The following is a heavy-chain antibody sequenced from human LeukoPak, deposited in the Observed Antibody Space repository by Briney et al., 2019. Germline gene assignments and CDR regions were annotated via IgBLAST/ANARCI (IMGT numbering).Heavy chain of an antibody. J-gene: IGHJ4*02. CDR3: ARRTYSSGWYYFDY. V-gene: IGHV3-7*01. Sequence: GGSLRLSCAASGFIFSRYWMRWVRQAAGKGLEWVANIKEDGNEKYYVDSVKGRFTISRDNAKNSLYVQMNSLRAEDTAVYYCARRTYSSGWYYFDYWGQGTLVTVSS. CDR1: GFIFSRYW. CDR2: IKEDGNEK. D-gene: IGHD6-19*01.